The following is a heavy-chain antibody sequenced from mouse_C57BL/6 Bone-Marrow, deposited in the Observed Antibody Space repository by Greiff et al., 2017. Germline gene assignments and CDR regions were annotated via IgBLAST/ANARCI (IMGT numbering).Heavy chain of an antibody. CDR2: IDPENGDT. V-gene: IGHV14-4*01. CDR1: GFNIKDDY. Sequence: VQLQQSGAELVRPGASVKLSCTASGFNIKDDYMHWVKQRPEQGLEWIGWIDPENGDTEYASKFQGKATITADTSSNTAYLQLSSLTSEDTAVYYCTPNWDAAYWGQGTLVTVSA. D-gene: IGHD4-1*01. J-gene: IGHJ3*01. CDR3: TPNWDAAY.